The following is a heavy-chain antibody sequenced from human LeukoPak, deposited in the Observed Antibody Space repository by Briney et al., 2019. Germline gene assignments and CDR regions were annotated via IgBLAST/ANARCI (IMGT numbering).Heavy chain of an antibody. V-gene: IGHV4-59*01. CDR1: GGSISNYY. Sequence: KSSETLSLTCTVSGGSISNYYWSWIRQPPGKGLEWIGYIYYSGSTNYNPSLKSRVTISVDTSKNQFSLKLSSVTAADTAVYYCARDSGGRRSGRRVYYFDYWGQGTLVTVSS. J-gene: IGHJ4*02. CDR3: ARDSGGRRSGRRVYYFDY. D-gene: IGHD3-3*01. CDR2: IYYSGST.